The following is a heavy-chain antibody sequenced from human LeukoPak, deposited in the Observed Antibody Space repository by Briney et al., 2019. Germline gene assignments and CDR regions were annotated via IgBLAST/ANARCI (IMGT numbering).Heavy chain of an antibody. V-gene: IGHV4-4*07. CDR2: IYTSGST. Sequence: PSETLSLTCTVSGGSISSYYWSWIRQPAGKGLEWIGRIYTSGSTNYNPSLKSRVTISVDKSKNQFSLKLRSVTAADTAVYYCARTPYGTRFDYWGQGTLVTVSS. D-gene: IGHD2-15*01. CDR3: ARTPYGTRFDY. J-gene: IGHJ4*02. CDR1: GGSISSYY.